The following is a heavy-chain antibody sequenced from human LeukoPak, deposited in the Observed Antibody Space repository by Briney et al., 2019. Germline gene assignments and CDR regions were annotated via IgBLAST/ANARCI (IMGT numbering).Heavy chain of an antibody. J-gene: IGHJ4*02. Sequence: GGSLRLSCAASGFNFSSYAMHWVRQAPGKGLEWVAVISHDGSNKYYANSVKGRLTISRDNSKNTLYLQMNSLRAEDTAVYYCARDSRHYGDYVDFWGQGTLVAVSS. D-gene: IGHD4-17*01. CDR2: ISHDGSNK. CDR3: ARDSRHYGDYVDF. V-gene: IGHV3-30*04. CDR1: GFNFSSYA.